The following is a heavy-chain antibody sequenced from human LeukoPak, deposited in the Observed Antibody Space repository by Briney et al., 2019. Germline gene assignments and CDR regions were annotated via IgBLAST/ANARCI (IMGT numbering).Heavy chain of an antibody. CDR3: TTDRGGPVDDYGDSDAFDI. D-gene: IGHD4-17*01. Sequence: GGSLRLSCAASGFTFSNAWMSWVRQAPGKGLEWVGRIKSKTGGGTTDYAAPVKGRFTISRDDSKNTLYLQMNSLKTEDTAVYYCTTDRGGPVDDYGDSDAFDIWGQGTMVTVSS. V-gene: IGHV3-15*01. J-gene: IGHJ3*02. CDR2: IKSKTGGGTT. CDR1: GFTFSNAW.